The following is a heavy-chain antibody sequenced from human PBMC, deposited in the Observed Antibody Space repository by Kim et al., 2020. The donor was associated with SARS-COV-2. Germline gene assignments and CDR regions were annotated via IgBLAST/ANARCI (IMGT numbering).Heavy chain of an antibody. Sequence: SVKVSCKASGGTFSSYAISWVRQAPGQGLEWMGRIIPILGIANYAQKFQGRVTITADKSTSTAYMELSSLRSEDTAVYYCARESTYGDYLTNYYYGMDVWGQGTTVTVSS. D-gene: IGHD4-17*01. J-gene: IGHJ6*02. CDR3: ARESTYGDYLTNYYYGMDV. CDR1: GGTFSSYA. V-gene: IGHV1-69*04. CDR2: IIPILGIA.